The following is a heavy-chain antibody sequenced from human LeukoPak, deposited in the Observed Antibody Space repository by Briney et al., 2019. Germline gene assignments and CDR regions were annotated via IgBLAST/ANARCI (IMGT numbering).Heavy chain of an antibody. CDR3: ARDRGAYGVVVITTIDY. D-gene: IGHD3-22*01. J-gene: IGHJ4*02. CDR2: INPNSGGT. Sequence: GASVKVSCKASGYTFTGYYMHWVRQAPGQGLEWMGWINPNSGGTNYAQKFQGRVTMTRDTSVSTAYMELSRLRSDDTAVYYCARDRGAYGVVVITTIDYWGQGTLVTVSS. CDR1: GYTFTGYY. V-gene: IGHV1-2*02.